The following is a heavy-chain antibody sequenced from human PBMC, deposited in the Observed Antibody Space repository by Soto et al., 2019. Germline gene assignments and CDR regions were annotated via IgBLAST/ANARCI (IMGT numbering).Heavy chain of an antibody. CDR3: AKDVVVGATTGLGDYYYYYGMDV. Sequence: GSALRVSCAASCFTFSSYGMHWVRQAPGKGLEWVAVISYDGSNKYYADSVKGRFTISRDNSKNTLYLQMNSLRAEDTAVYYCAKDVVVGATTGLGDYYYYYGMDVWGQGTTVTVSS. V-gene: IGHV3-30*18. CDR1: CFTFSSYG. CDR2: ISYDGSNK. D-gene: IGHD1-26*01. J-gene: IGHJ6*02.